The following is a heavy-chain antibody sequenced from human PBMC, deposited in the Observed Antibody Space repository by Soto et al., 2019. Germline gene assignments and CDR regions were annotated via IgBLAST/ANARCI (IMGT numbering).Heavy chain of an antibody. CDR1: GFTFDDYA. J-gene: IGHJ4*02. CDR3: AKAVRLAGIAYFDY. CDR2: ISWNSGSI. V-gene: IGHV3-9*01. D-gene: IGHD6-19*01. Sequence: GGSLRLSCAASGFTFDDYAIHWVRQAPGKGLEWVSGISWNSGSIGYADSVKGRFTISRDNAKNSLYLQMNSLRAEDTALYYCAKAVRLAGIAYFDYWGQGTLVTVSS.